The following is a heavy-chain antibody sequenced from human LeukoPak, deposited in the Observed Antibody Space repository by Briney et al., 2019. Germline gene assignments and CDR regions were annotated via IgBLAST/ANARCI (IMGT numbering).Heavy chain of an antibody. J-gene: IGHJ5*02. CDR3: ARVVGSTSWFDT. V-gene: IGHV4-31*03. CDR1: GDSISSHNHF. Sequence: SQTLSLTCTVSGDSISSHNHFWSWVRQVPGKGLEWIGYMYYSGRTNYNPSFDSRRTISVDTSKNQFSLKLTSVTAADTALYYCARVVGSTSWFDTWGQGILVTVSS. CDR2: MYYSGRT. D-gene: IGHD2/OR15-2a*01.